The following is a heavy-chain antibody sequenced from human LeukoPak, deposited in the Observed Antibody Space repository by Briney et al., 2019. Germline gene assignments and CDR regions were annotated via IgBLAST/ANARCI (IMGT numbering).Heavy chain of an antibody. Sequence: PSETLSLTCTVSGASMSSGDYWWAWMRQPPGKGLEWIGSVYRSGNSLYNPSLKSRVTVSPDTSRSQFSLKLTSVTGAETAIYYCARQIGRGLWAFDYWGQGTLVSVSS. D-gene: IGHD3-16*01. V-gene: IGHV4-39*01. CDR3: ARQIGRGLWAFDY. CDR2: VYRSGNS. CDR1: GASMSSGDYW. J-gene: IGHJ4*02.